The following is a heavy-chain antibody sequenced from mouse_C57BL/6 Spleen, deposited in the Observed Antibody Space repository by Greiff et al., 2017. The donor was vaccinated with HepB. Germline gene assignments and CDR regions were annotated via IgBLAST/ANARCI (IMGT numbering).Heavy chain of an antibody. V-gene: IGHV2-5*01. D-gene: IGHD1-1*01. J-gene: IGHJ4*01. CDR3: AKNLGYYGSSHYYAMDY. Sequence: VKLMESGPGLVQPSQSLSITCTVSGFSLTSYGVHWVRQSPGKGLEWLGVIWRGGSTDYNAAFMSRLSITKDNAKSQVFFKMNSLQADDTAIYYCAKNLGYYGSSHYYAMDYWGQGTSVTVSS. CDR1: GFSLTSYG. CDR2: IWRGGST.